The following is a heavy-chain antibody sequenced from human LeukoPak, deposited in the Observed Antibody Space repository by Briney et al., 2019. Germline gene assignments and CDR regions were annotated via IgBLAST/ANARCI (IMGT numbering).Heavy chain of an antibody. Sequence: ASVKVSCKASGYTFTSYGTSWVRQAPGQGLEWMGWISAYNGNTNYAQKLQGRVTMTTDTSTSTAYMELRSLRSDDTAVYYCARDWAYCSSTSCYLYYYYGMDVWGQGTTVTVSS. V-gene: IGHV1-18*01. CDR1: GYTFTSYG. J-gene: IGHJ6*02. D-gene: IGHD2-2*01. CDR3: ARDWAYCSSTSCYLYYYYGMDV. CDR2: ISAYNGNT.